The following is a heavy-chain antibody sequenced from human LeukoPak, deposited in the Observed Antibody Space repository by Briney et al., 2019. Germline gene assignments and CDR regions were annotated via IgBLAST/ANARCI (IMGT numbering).Heavy chain of an antibody. CDR3: ARAHYYDSRFFYYFDY. D-gene: IGHD3-22*01. CDR1: GFTFSSYA. CDR2: ISGSGGST. V-gene: IGHV3-23*01. J-gene: IGHJ4*02. Sequence: PGGSLRLSCAASGFTFSSYAMSWVRQAPGKGLEWVSAISGSGGSTYYADSVKGRFTISRDNSKNTLYLQMNSLRAEDTAVYYCARAHYYDSRFFYYFDYWGQGTLVTVSS.